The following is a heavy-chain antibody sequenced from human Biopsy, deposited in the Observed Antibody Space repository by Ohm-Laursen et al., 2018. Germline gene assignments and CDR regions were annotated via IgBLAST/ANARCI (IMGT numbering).Heavy chain of an antibody. V-gene: IGHV3-9*01. CDR2: ISWSSGTI. CDR1: GFRFDDYA. J-gene: IGHJ4*02. Sequence: SLRLSCAASGFRFDDYAMQWVRHAPGKGLEWVSGISWSSGTIGYADSVKGRFTVSRDNAENSLFLQMNSLRVEDTALYYCVKSAYSSGFWEASDYWGQGTLVTVSS. CDR3: VKSAYSSGFWEASDY. D-gene: IGHD6-19*01.